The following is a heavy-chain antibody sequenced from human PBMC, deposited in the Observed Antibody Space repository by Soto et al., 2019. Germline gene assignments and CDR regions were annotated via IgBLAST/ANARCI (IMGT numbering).Heavy chain of an antibody. Sequence: QVQLVESGGGVVQPGRSLRLSCAASGFTLSSYGMHWVRQAPGKGLEWVAVISYDGSNKYYADSVKGRFTISRDNSKNTLYLQMNSLRAEDTAVYYCSKDFVTYSNDGTSPIDYWGQGTLVTGSS. D-gene: IGHD4-4*01. V-gene: IGHV3-30*18. CDR3: SKDFVTYSNDGTSPIDY. CDR2: ISYDGSNK. CDR1: GFTLSSYG. J-gene: IGHJ4*02.